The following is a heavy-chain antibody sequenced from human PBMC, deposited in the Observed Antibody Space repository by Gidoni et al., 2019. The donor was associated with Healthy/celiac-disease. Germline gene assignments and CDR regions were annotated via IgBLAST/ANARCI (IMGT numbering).Heavy chain of an antibody. CDR1: GFTSSSYA. CDR2: CGGRFGST. V-gene: IGHV3-23*01. CDR3: AEDSVGVVLSEVNY. Sequence: EVQLLESGGGLVQPGGSLRLSCAAAGFTSSSYARSWVRQAPGRGLVWVSACGGRFGSTYYADSVTGRFTISGDNSRNTLYLKMNGLGAEDTAVYYCAEDSVGVVLSEVNYWGQGTLVTVSS. J-gene: IGHJ4*02. D-gene: IGHD3-16*01.